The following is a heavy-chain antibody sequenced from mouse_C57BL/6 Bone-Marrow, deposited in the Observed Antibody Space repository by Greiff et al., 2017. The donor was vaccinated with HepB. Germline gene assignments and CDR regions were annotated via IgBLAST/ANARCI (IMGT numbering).Heavy chain of an antibody. CDR3: ARSSYGYDLAMDY. V-gene: IGHV5-16*01. J-gene: IGHJ4*01. CDR2: INYDGSST. Sequence: EVQRVESEGGLVQPGSSMKLSCTVSGFTFSDYYMAWVRQVPEKGLEWVANINYDGSSTYYLDSLKSRFIISRDNAKNILYLQMSSLKSEDTATYYCARSSYGYDLAMDYWGQGTSVTVSS. CDR1: GFTFSDYY. D-gene: IGHD2-9*01.